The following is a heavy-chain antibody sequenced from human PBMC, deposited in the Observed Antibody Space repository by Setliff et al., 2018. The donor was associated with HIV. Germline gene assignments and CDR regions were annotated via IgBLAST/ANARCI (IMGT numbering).Heavy chain of an antibody. Sequence: SSETLSLTCTVSGGSMSTHYWSWIRQTPGKGLEWIGHIYTTGSTHYNPSLRSRVTISIDTSKSHFSLRLKSVTAADTALYYCASGSPFDGFDMWGQGTMVTVS. J-gene: IGHJ3*02. CDR1: GGSMSTHY. V-gene: IGHV4-59*11. CDR3: ASGSPFDGFDM. D-gene: IGHD1-26*01. CDR2: IYTTGST.